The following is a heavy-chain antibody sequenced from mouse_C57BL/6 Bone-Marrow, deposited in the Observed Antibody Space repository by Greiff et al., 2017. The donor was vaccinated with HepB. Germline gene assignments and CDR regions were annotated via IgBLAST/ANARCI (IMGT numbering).Heavy chain of an antibody. D-gene: IGHD2-1*01. CDR3: ARSLYGNYD. Sequence: DVMLVESGGGLVKPGGSLKLSCAASGFTFSSYAMSWVRQTPEKRLEWVATISDGGSYTYYPDNVKGRFTISRDNAKNNLYLQMSHLKSEDTAMYYCARSLYGNYDWGQGTTLTVSS. V-gene: IGHV5-4*03. J-gene: IGHJ2*01. CDR1: GFTFSSYA. CDR2: ISDGGSYT.